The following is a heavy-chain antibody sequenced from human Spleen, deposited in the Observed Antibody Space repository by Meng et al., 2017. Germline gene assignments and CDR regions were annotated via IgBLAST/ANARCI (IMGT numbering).Heavy chain of an antibody. CDR3: VRSSGWVKTGFDP. CDR2: IGHSGIT. J-gene: IGHJ5*02. Sequence: QPQLQESGPGLVKPSEALSLTCSVSGGSISTSGYYWGWIRQPPGKGLEWIGSIGHSGITYYTPSLKSRVTVSIDKSKNQFSLWLTSVTAADTAVYYCVRSSGWVKTGFDPWGQGTLVTVSS. CDR1: GGSISTSGYY. D-gene: IGHD6-19*01. V-gene: IGHV4-39*01.